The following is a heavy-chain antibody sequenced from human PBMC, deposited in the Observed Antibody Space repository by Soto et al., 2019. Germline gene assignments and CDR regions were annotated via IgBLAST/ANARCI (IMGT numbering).Heavy chain of an antibody. V-gene: IGHV1-2*02. D-gene: IGHD3-16*01. CDR3: ARTKITFGGAFYGMDV. CDR2: INPNSGGT. J-gene: IGHJ6*02. CDR1: GYTFTGYY. Sequence: ASVKVSCKASGYTFTGYYMHWVRQAPGQGLEWMGWINPNSGGTNYAQKFQGRVTMTRDTSISTAYMELSRLRSDDTAVYYCARTKITFGGAFYGMDVWGQGTTVTGSS.